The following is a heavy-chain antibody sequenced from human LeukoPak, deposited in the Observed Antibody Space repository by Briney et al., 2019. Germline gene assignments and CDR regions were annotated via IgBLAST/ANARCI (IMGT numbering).Heavy chain of an antibody. Sequence: PSETLSLTCTVSGGSISSGSYYWSWIRQPAGKGLEWIGEINHSGSTNYNPSLKSRVTISVDTSKNQFSLKLSSVTAADTAVYYCARHVRKKGIAVAGTPGWFDPWGQGTLVTVSS. CDR3: ARHVRKKGIAVAGTPGWFDP. V-gene: IGHV4-61*10. CDR2: INHSGST. CDR1: GGSISSGSYY. D-gene: IGHD6-19*01. J-gene: IGHJ5*02.